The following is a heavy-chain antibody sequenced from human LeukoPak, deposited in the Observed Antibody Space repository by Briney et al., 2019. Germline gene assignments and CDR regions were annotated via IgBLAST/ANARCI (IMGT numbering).Heavy chain of an antibody. CDR3: AKDRIKGAHIAVAHGGLDY. J-gene: IGHJ4*02. CDR2: ISWNSGSI. V-gene: IGHV3-9*03. Sequence: GGALRLSCAASGFTFDDHAMHWGRQAPGEGLGGVSGISWNSGSIGYADSVKGRFTISRDNAKNSLYLQMNSLRAEGMALYYCAKDRIKGAHIAVAHGGLDYWGQGTLVTVSS. D-gene: IGHD6-19*01. CDR1: GFTFDDHA.